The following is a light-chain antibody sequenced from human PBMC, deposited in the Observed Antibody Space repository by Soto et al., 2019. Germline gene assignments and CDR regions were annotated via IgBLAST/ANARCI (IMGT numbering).Light chain of an antibody. CDR3: HQYGSSPWT. CDR1: QSVSSSY. V-gene: IGKV3-20*01. J-gene: IGKJ1*01. Sequence: EIVLTQSPGTLSLSQGERATLSCRASQSVSSSYLAWYQQKPGQAPRLLIYGASSRATGIPDRFSGSGSGTDFTLTISRLEPEDFAVYYCHQYGSSPWTFGQGTKVDIK. CDR2: GAS.